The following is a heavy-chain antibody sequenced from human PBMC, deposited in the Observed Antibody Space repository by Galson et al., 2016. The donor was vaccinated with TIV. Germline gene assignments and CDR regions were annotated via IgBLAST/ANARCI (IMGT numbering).Heavy chain of an antibody. CDR2: INANSGDT. CDR1: GYIFSDYY. J-gene: IGHJ4*02. D-gene: IGHD2-21*02. CDR3: ARDLDSAVTAPFDY. V-gene: IGHV1-2*02. Sequence: SVKVSCKASGYIFSDYYLHWVRLAPGQGPEWMGWINANSGDTNFAQKFQDRVTMTRDTAISTAYMELSRLRSDDTAIYYCARDLDSAVTAPFDYWGQGTLGTVSS.